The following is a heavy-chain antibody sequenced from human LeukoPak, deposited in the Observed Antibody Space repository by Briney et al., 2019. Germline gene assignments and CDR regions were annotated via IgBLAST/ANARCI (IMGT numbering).Heavy chain of an antibody. Sequence: SGGSLRLSCAASGFTFNSYGMHWVRQAPGKGLEWVAFIHYDGSNKYSADSVKGRFTISRDNAKRSLYLQMNSLRAEDTAVYYCARPYDSSAYFRYWGQGTLVTVSS. V-gene: IGHV3-30*02. D-gene: IGHD3-22*01. CDR3: ARPYDSSAYFRY. CDR2: IHYDGSNK. CDR1: GFTFNSYG. J-gene: IGHJ4*02.